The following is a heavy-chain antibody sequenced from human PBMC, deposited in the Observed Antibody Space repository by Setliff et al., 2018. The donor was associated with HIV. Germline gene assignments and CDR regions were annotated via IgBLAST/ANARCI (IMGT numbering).Heavy chain of an antibody. V-gene: IGHV4-39*07. CDR1: GGSISSSSYY. J-gene: IGHJ3*02. D-gene: IGHD3-10*01. CDR3: ARAIRLLSRGSGSHHAFDI. Sequence: SETLSLTCTVSGGSISSSSYYWGWIRQPPGKGLEWIGSIYYSGSTYYNPSLKSRVTISIDTSKNQFSLKLSSVTAADTAVYYCARAIRLLSRGSGSHHAFDIWGQGTMVTVSS. CDR2: IYYSGST.